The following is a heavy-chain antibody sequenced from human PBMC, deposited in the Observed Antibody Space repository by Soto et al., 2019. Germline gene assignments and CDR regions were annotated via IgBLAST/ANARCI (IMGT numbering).Heavy chain of an antibody. CDR2: MNPNNGNT. CDR3: ARGTTTVTTSAKRKYYYYYYVMDV. D-gene: IGHD4-17*01. Sequence: ASVKVSCKASGYTFTSYDINWVRQATGQGLEWMGWMNPNNGNTGYVQKFQGRVTMTRNTSISTAYMELSSLRSEDTAVYYCARGTTTVTTSAKRKYYYYYYVMDVWGQGTTVTVSS. J-gene: IGHJ6*02. V-gene: IGHV1-8*01. CDR1: GYTFTSYD.